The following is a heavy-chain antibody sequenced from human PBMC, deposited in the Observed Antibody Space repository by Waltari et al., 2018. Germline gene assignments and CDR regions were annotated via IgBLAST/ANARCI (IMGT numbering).Heavy chain of an antibody. CDR3: AKGLGGRVVTAFDY. J-gene: IGHJ4*02. Sequence: EVQLLESGGGLVQPGGSLRLSCAASGFTFSSYAMSWVRQAPGKGLEWVSAISGSGGSTYYADSGKGRFTISRDNAKNTLYLQMNSLRAEDTAVYYCAKGLGGRVVTAFDYWGQGTLVTVSS. CDR2: ISGSGGST. CDR1: GFTFSSYA. V-gene: IGHV3-23*01. D-gene: IGHD1-26*01.